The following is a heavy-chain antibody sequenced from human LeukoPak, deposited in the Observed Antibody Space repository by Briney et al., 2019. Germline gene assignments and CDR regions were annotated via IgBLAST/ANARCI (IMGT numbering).Heavy chain of an antibody. CDR1: GGTFSSYA. CDR2: IIPILGIA. D-gene: IGHD2-15*01. Sequence: ASVKVSCKASGGTFSSYAISWVRQAPGQGLEWMGRIIPILGIANYAQKFQGRVTITADKSTSTAYMELSSLRSEDTAVYYCARSRYCSGGSCYSVDYWGQGTLVTVSS. CDR3: ARSRYCSGGSCYSVDY. V-gene: IGHV1-69*04. J-gene: IGHJ4*02.